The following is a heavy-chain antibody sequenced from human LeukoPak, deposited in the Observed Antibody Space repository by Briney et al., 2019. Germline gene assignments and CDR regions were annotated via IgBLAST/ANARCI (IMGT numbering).Heavy chain of an antibody. Sequence: GGSLRLSCAASGFTFSAAWMSWVRQAPGKGLEWVGHIKSKNEGGTTDYAAPVKGRFAISRDDSANTLYLQMNSLKTEDTAVYYCTRAILGTEVDAFDIRGQGTMVIVSS. CDR1: GFTFSAAW. D-gene: IGHD7-27*01. CDR2: IKSKNEGGTT. J-gene: IGHJ3*02. CDR3: TRAILGTEVDAFDI. V-gene: IGHV3-15*01.